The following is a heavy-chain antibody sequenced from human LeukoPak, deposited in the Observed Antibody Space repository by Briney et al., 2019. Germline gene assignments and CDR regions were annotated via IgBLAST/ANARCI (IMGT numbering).Heavy chain of an antibody. V-gene: IGHV3-7*01. CDR1: GFTFSSYW. J-gene: IGHJ4*02. CDR3: AKAGYCSSTSCPHPATLDY. CDR2: IKQDGSEK. D-gene: IGHD2-2*01. Sequence: GGSLRLSCAASGFTFSSYWMSWVRQAPGKGLEWVANIKQDGSEKYYVDSVKGRFTISRDNAKNSLYLQMNSLRAEDTAVYYCAKAGYCSSTSCPHPATLDYWGQGTLVTVSS.